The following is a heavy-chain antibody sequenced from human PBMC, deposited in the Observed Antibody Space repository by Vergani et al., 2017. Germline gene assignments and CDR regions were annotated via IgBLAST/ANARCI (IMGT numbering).Heavy chain of an antibody. Sequence: EVQLVESGGGLVQPGGSLRLSCAASGFTVSSNYMSWVRQAPGKGLEWVSVIYSGGSKYYADSVKGRFTISRYNSKNTLYLQMNSLRAEDTAVYYCARARGGAPNFDYWGQGTLVTVSS. J-gene: IGHJ4*02. CDR2: IYSGGSK. D-gene: IGHD3-10*01. V-gene: IGHV3-66*02. CDR3: ARARGGAPNFDY. CDR1: GFTVSSNY.